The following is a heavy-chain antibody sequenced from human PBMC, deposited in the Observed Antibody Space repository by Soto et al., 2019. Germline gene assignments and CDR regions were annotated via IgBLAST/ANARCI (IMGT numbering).Heavy chain of an antibody. J-gene: IGHJ6*02. D-gene: IGHD1-1*01. Sequence: QVQLVQSGAEVTKPGASVKVSCKASGGTFRTSAISRVRQAPGQGLEWVGGIMPVFRRPKYAQNFQDRVTITADESTSTAYMELSSLRSDDTAVYYCARDKDRLQLGGNYYYILDVWGQGTAVTVSS. CDR3: ARDKDRLQLGGNYYYILDV. CDR2: IMPVFRRP. CDR1: GGTFRTSA. V-gene: IGHV1-69*12.